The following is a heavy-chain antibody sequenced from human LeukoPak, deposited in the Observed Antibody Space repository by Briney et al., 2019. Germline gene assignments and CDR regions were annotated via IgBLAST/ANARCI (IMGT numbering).Heavy chain of an antibody. J-gene: IGHJ4*02. CDR3: AQGGYFDWLLYSPPFDY. V-gene: IGHV3-23*01. Sequence: GGSLRLSCAASGFSVTTYAMGWVRQAPGKGLEWVSVISDRGDSTHYADSVKGRFTISRDSSKNTLYLQMNSLRAEDTAVYYCAQGGYFDWLLYSPPFDYWGQGTLVTVSS. D-gene: IGHD3-9*01. CDR1: GFSVTTYA. CDR2: ISDRGDST.